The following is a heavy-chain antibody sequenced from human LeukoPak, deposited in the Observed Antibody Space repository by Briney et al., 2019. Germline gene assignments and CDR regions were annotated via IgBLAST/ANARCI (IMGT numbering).Heavy chain of an antibody. D-gene: IGHD3-22*01. Sequence: QPGGSLRLSCAASGFTFSSYAMSWVRQAPGKGLEWVSAISGSGGSTYYADSVKGRFTISRDNSKNTLYLQMNSLRPEDTAVYYCAKVLSKGGGYYLTDYWGQGTLVTVSS. CDR2: ISGSGGST. J-gene: IGHJ4*02. CDR3: AKVLSKGGGYYLTDY. CDR1: GFTFSSYA. V-gene: IGHV3-23*01.